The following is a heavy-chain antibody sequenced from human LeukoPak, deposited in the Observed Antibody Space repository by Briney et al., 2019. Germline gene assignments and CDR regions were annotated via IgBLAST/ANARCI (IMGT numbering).Heavy chain of an antibody. CDR3: AKVGPIVPAARYNWFDP. CDR2: ISGSGGST. J-gene: IGHJ5*02. V-gene: IGHV3-23*01. D-gene: IGHD2-2*01. CDR1: GFTFSSYA. Sequence: PGRSLRLSCAASGFTFSSYAMSWVRQAPGKGLEWVSAISGSGGSTYYADSVKGRFTISRDNSKNTLYLQMNSLRAEDTAVYYCAKVGPIVPAARYNWFDPWGQGTLVTVSS.